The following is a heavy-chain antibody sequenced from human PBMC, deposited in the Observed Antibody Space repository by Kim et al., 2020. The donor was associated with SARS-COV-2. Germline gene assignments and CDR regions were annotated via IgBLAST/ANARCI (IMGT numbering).Heavy chain of an antibody. Sequence: SETLSLTCTVSGTSISSSTYYWGWVRQFPGKGLQGMGSLNYGWTSTYNPSLQNPVTISVYTSNNYFSLRLTSATAADTSLYYCARHTYYFDTSLYNLFDS. D-gene: IGHD3-22*01. V-gene: IGHV4-39*01. CDR3: ARHTYYFDTSLYNLFDS. CDR2: LNYGWTS. CDR1: GTSISSSTYY. J-gene: IGHJ5*01.